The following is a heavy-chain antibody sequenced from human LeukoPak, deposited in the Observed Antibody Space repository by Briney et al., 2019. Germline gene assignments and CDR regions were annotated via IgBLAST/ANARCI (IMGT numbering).Heavy chain of an antibody. CDR1: GGSFSGYY. D-gene: IGHD1-26*01. V-gene: IGHV4-34*01. CDR3: ARRPVGARWFDP. CDR2: INHSGST. Sequence: PSETLSLTCAVYGGSFSGYYWSWIRQPPGKGLEWIGEINHSGSTNYNPSLKSRVTISVDTSKNQFSLKLSSVTAADTAVYYCARRPVGARWFDPWGQGTLVTVSS. J-gene: IGHJ5*02.